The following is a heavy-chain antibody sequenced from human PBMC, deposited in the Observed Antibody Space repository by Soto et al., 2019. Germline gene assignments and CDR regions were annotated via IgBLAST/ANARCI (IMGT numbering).Heavy chain of an antibody. Sequence: SETLSPPSHVSCGSISRGDYYWSWSRQPPGKGLEWIGYTYYSGSPYYTPSLKSRVTISVDTSKNQFSLKLSSVTAADTAVYYCARAPLRITIFGVVPYGMDVWGQGTTVTVSS. D-gene: IGHD3-3*01. CDR1: CGSISRGDYY. CDR3: ARAPLRITIFGVVPYGMDV. V-gene: IGHV4-30-4*01. J-gene: IGHJ6*02. CDR2: TYYSGSP.